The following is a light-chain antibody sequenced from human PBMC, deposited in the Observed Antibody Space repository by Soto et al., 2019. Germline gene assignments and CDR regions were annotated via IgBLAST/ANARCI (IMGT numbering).Light chain of an antibody. Sequence: QSALTQAASVSGSPGQSITISCTGTSSDVGGYNYVSWYQQHPGKAPKLMIYAVSNRPSGVSNRFSGSKSGNTASLTISGLQAEDEANYYCSSYTSSSTLLFGGGTKVTVL. CDR1: SSDVGGYNY. CDR2: AVS. V-gene: IGLV2-14*01. J-gene: IGLJ2*01. CDR3: SSYTSSSTLL.